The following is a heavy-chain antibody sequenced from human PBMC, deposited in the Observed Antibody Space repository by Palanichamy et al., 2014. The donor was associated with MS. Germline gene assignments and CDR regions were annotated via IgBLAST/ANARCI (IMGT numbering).Heavy chain of an antibody. V-gene: IGHV1-69*04. D-gene: IGHD5-18*01. CDR3: ARGPTAMVPLFDY. Sequence: QVQLVQSGAEVKKPGSSVKVSCKASGGTFSSYAISWVRQAPGQGLEWMGRIIPILGIANYAQKFQGRVTITADKSTSTAYMELSSLRSEDTAVYYCARGPTAMVPLFDYWGQGTLVTVSS. CDR2: IIPILGIA. J-gene: IGHJ4*02. CDR1: GGTFSSYA.